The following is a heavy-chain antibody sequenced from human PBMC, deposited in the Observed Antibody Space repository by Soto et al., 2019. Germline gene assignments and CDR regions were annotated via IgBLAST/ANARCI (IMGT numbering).Heavy chain of an antibody. Sequence: QVQLVQSGAEVKKPGSSVKVSCKASGVTFSSYAISWVRQAPGQGLEWMGGIIPIFGTANYAQKFQGRVTITAGESTSTAYKELSSLRSEDTEMYYCAREPGIAAAGTFDYWGQGTLVTVSS. CDR2: IIPIFGTA. CDR1: GVTFSSYA. J-gene: IGHJ4*02. D-gene: IGHD6-13*01. CDR3: AREPGIAAAGTFDY. V-gene: IGHV1-69*01.